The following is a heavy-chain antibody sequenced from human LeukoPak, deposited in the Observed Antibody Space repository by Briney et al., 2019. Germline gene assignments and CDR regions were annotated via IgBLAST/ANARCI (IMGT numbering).Heavy chain of an antibody. D-gene: IGHD2-2*01. J-gene: IGHJ6*03. Sequence: GGSLRLSCAASGFTFSSYSMNWVRQAPGKGLEWVSYISSSSSTIYYADSVKGRFTISRDNAKNSLYLQMNSLRAEDSAVYYCARRADIVVVPAAHRDYYYYYYYMDVWGKGTTVTVSS. CDR2: ISSSSSTI. CDR3: ARRADIVVVPAAHRDYYYYYYYMDV. V-gene: IGHV3-48*01. CDR1: GFTFSSYS.